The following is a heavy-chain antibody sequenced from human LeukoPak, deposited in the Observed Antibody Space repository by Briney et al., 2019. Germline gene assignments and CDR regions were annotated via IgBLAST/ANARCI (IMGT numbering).Heavy chain of an antibody. Sequence: PSETLSLTCTVSGGSISSYYWSWIRQPPGKGLEWIGYIDYSGSTNYNPSLKSRVTISVDTSKNQFSLKLSSVTAADTAVYYCARDLLVITAPHDAFDIWGQGTMVTVSS. D-gene: IGHD3-9*01. CDR1: GGSISSYY. J-gene: IGHJ3*02. CDR3: ARDLLVITAPHDAFDI. CDR2: IDYSGST. V-gene: IGHV4-59*01.